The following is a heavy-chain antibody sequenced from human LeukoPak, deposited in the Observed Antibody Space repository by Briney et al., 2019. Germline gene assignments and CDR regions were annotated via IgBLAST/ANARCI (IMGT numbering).Heavy chain of an antibody. CDR1: GFIFSDYG. CDR3: ARGSGWTDY. V-gene: IGHV3-7*01. J-gene: IGHJ4*02. CDR2: IKEDGSDK. D-gene: IGHD6-19*01. Sequence: GGSLRLSCAASGFIFSDYGMSWVRQAPGKGLEWVANIKEDGSDKYYVDSVKGRFTISRDNAKNSVYLQMNSLRAEDTAVYYCARGSGWTDYWGQGTLVTVSS.